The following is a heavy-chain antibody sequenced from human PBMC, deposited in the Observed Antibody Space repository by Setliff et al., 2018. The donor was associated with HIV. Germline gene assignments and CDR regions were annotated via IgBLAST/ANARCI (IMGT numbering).Heavy chain of an antibody. CDR3: ARPSFGIGGGANFDS. D-gene: IGHD3-3*01. J-gene: IGHJ4*02. CDR1: GAPTSRDNYF. CDR2: IHSPGTV. V-gene: IGHV4-39*01. Sequence: TLSLTCSVTGAPTSRDNYFWGWIRQPPGKGLEWIANIHSPGTVYYNPSLGSRVTISVDTSQSRFSLELTSVTAADTAVYYCARPSFGIGGGANFDSWGQGTLVTVSS.